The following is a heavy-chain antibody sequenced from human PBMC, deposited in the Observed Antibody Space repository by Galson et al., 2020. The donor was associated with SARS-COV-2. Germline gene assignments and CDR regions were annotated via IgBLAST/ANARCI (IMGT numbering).Heavy chain of an antibody. CDR1: GFTFDDYA. CDR2: ISWNSGSI. D-gene: IGHD6-25*01. Sequence: SLKISCAASGFTFDDYAMHWVRQAPGKGLEWVSGISWNSGSIGYADSVKGRFTISRDNAKNSLYLQMNSLRAEDTALYYCAKDQSGYEGSFDYWGQGTLVTVSS. J-gene: IGHJ4*02. CDR3: AKDQSGYEGSFDY. V-gene: IGHV3-9*01.